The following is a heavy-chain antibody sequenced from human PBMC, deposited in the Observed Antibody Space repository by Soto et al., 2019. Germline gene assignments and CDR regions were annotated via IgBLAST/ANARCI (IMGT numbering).Heavy chain of an antibody. V-gene: IGHV4-34*01. J-gene: IGHJ4*02. CDR2: INHSGST. Sequence: SETLSLTCAVYGGSFSGYYWSWIRQPPGKGLEWIGEINHSGSTNFNPSLKSRITMSVDTSKNQFSLKLSSVTAADTAVYYCASRDPGTSVDYWGQGTLVTVSS. CDR3: ASRDPGTSVDY. D-gene: IGHD1-7*01. CDR1: GGSFSGYY.